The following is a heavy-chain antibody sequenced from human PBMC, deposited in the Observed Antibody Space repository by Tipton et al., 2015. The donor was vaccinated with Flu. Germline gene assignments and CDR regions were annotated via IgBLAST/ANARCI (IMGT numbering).Heavy chain of an antibody. CDR3: ARARRGTRVVSAAMRFDP. CDR1: GGSFSGYY. Sequence: TLSLTCAVYGGSFSGYYLSWICQPPGTGLEWIWEINLSGSTNYNPSLKSRVTISVDTSKNQFSLKLNYVTAADAAVYYCARARRGTRVVSAAMRFDPWGQGTLVTVSS. D-gene: IGHD2-2*01. J-gene: IGHJ5*02. V-gene: IGHV4-34*01. CDR2: INLSGST.